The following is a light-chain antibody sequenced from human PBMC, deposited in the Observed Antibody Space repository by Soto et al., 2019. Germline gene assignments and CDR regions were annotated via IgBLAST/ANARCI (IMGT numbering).Light chain of an antibody. Sequence: EIVMTQSPATLSVSPGERATLSCRASQSVSSRLAWYQQKPGQAPRLLISGASSRATGIPDRFSGSGSGTDFTLAISRVEPEDFAVYFCQQYADSPITFGQGTRLEIK. J-gene: IGKJ5*01. V-gene: IGKV3-20*01. CDR3: QQYADSPIT. CDR1: QSVSSR. CDR2: GAS.